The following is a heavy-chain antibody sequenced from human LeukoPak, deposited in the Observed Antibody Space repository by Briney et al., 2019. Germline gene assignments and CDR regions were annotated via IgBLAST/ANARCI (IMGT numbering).Heavy chain of an antibody. Sequence: GGSLRLSCAASGFTFSSYGMHWVRQAPGKGLEWVAVISYDGSNKYYADSVKGRFTISRDNSKNTLYLQMNSLRAEDTAVYYCARGMVPRGFVAPTGPHYYYYYYGMDVWGQGTTVTVSS. J-gene: IGHJ6*02. CDR2: ISYDGSNK. V-gene: IGHV3-30*03. CDR1: GFTFSSYG. D-gene: IGHD2-15*01. CDR3: ARGMVPRGFVAPTGPHYYYYYYGMDV.